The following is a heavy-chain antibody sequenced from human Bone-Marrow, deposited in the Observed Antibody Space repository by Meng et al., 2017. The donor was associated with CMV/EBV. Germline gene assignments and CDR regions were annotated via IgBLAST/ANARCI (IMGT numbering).Heavy chain of an antibody. J-gene: IGHJ4*02. CDR3: ARDRQGTSGWYGD. CDR1: GDSISSYY. V-gene: IGHV4-59*01. Sequence: SETLSLTCSVFGDSISSYYWSWIRQPPGKGLEWIGYVSSSGNTNYNPALKSRVSMSVDTSKSQVSLKLSSVTAADTAIYYCARDRQGTSGWYGDWGQGILVTVSS. D-gene: IGHD6-19*01. CDR2: VSSSGNT.